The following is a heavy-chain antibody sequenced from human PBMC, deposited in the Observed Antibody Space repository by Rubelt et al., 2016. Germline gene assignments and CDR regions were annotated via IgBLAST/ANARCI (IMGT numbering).Heavy chain of an antibody. CDR2: IYYSGST. CDR3: ARRADISRPFDY. J-gene: IGHJ4*02. Sequence: QVQLQESGPGLVKPSETLSLTCTVSGGSISSYYWSWIRQPPGKGLEWIGSIYYSGSTYYNPSLKSRGTISVDTSKNQFSLKLSSVTAADTAVYYCARRADISRPFDYWGQGTLVTVSS. CDR1: GGSISSYY. V-gene: IGHV4-59*05. D-gene: IGHD6-6*01.